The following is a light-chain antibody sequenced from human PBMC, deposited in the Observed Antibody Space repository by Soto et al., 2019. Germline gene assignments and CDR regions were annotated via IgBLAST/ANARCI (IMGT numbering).Light chain of an antibody. CDR2: EDI. V-gene: IGLV2-11*01. J-gene: IGLJ2*01. CDR1: SSDVGGYAY. Sequence: QSVLTQPRSVSGSPGQSVTISCTGTSSDVGGYAYVSWYQQHPGKAPTLMIYEDIKRPSGVPDRLSGSKSGNTASLTISGLQAEDEADYYCCSYAGSYNLVFGGGTQLTVL. CDR3: CSYAGSYNLV.